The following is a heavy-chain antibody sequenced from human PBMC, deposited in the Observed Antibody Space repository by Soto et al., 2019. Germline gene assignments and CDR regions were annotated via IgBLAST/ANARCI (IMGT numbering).Heavy chain of an antibody. CDR3: ARRWGDDYGGKGDDY. V-gene: IGHV4-39*01. CDR1: GGSISSSSYY. Sequence: QLLESGPGLVKPSETLSLTCTVSGGSISSSSYYWGWIRQPPGKGLEWIGSIYYSGSTYYNPSLKSRVTISVDTSKNQSSLKLSSVTAADTAVYYCARRWGDDYGGKGDDYWGQGTLVTVSS. D-gene: IGHD4-17*01. J-gene: IGHJ4*02. CDR2: IYYSGST.